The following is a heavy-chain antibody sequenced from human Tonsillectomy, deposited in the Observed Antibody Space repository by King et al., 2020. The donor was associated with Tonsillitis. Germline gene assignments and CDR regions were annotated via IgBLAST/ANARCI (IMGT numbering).Heavy chain of an antibody. CDR3: TTAGGRFWSGPSYYYMDV. J-gene: IGHJ6*03. CDR1: GFTFSNAW. CDR2: IKSNTDGGTT. V-gene: IGHV3-15*01. Sequence: VQLVESGGGLVKPGGSLRLSCAASGFTFSNAWMSWVRQAPGKGLEWVGRIKSNTDGGTTDYAAPVKGRFTISRDDSKNTLYLQMNSLKTEDTAVCYCTTAGGRFWSGPSYYYMDVWGKGTTVTVSS. D-gene: IGHD3-3*01.